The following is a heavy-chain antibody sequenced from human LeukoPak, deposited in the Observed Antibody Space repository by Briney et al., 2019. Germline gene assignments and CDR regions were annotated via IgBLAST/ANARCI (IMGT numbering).Heavy chain of an antibody. Sequence: GRSLRLSCAASGFTFNIYGVHWVRQAPGKGLEWVAVISNDGSNKYYADSVKGRFTISRDNSKNTLYLQMNSLRAEDTAVYYCARDVSWLSSSRLGGYYGMDVWGQGTTVTVSS. J-gene: IGHJ6*02. D-gene: IGHD6-13*01. CDR3: ARDVSWLSSSRLGGYYGMDV. V-gene: IGHV3-30-3*01. CDR2: ISNDGSNK. CDR1: GFTFNIYG.